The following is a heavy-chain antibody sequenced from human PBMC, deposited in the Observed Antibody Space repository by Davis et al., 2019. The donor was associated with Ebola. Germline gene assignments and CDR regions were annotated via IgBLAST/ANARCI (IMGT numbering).Heavy chain of an antibody. V-gene: IGHV1-46*03. J-gene: IGHJ6*02. CDR1: GYTFTSYY. D-gene: IGHD4-17*01. CDR3: ASIDTVTTYSYYYGMDV. Sequence: ASVKVSCKASGYTFTSYYMHWVRQAPGQGLEWMGIINPSGGSTSYAQKFQGRVTMTRDTSTSTVYMELSSLRSEDTAVYYCASIDTVTTYSYYYGMDVWGQGTTVTVSS. CDR2: INPSGGST.